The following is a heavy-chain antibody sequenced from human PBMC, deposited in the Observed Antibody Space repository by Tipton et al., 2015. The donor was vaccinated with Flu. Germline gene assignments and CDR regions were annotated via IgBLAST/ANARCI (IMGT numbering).Heavy chain of an antibody. CDR3: AKRDTHSTPMGH. J-gene: IGHJ4*02. Sequence: LSCSVSGDSIGSGYCWGWVRQPPGKGLDWIGSITDSGTTHYNPSLMNRVNISVDKAKNQFSLRLTSVTAADTAVYYCAKRDTHSTPMGHWGQGTLVIVSS. CDR2: ITDSGTT. D-gene: IGHD5-18*01. V-gene: IGHV4-38-2*01. CDR1: GDSIGSGYC.